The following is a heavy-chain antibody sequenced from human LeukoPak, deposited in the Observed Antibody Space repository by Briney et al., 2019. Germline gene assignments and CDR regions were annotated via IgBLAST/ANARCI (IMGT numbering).Heavy chain of an antibody. CDR2: IYSGGST. CDR1: GFTVSINY. D-gene: IGHD1-1*01. V-gene: IGHV3-53*01. J-gene: IGHJ3*02. CDR3: AKLVNDAFDI. Sequence: GGSLRLSRAPSGFTVSINYMGGVGQAPGKGREWGSVIYSGGSTYYADPVKGRFTVSRDNSKNTLYLQMNSLRAEDTAVYYCAKLVNDAFDIWGQGTMVTVSS.